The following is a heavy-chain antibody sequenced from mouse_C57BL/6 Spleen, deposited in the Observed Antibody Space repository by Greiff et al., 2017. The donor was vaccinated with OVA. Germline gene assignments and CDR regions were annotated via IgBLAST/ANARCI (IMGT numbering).Heavy chain of an antibody. J-gene: IGHJ2*01. V-gene: IGHV1-69*01. D-gene: IGHD1-2*01. CDR1: GYTFTSYW. CDR2: IDPSDSYT. CDR3: ARSRLLRQVGGYFDY. Sequence: QVQLKQPGAELVMPGASVKLSCKASGYTFTSYWMHWVKQRPGQGLEWIGEIDPSDSYTNYNQKFKGKSTLTVDKSSSTAYMQLSSLTSEDSAVYYCARSRLLRQVGGYFDYWGQGTTLTVSS.